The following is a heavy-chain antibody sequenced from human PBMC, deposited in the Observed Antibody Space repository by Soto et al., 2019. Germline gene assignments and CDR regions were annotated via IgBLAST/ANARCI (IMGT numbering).Heavy chain of an antibody. Sequence: QVQLQESGPGLVKPSQTLSLTCTVSGGSISSGGYYWSWIHQHPGKGLEWIGYIYYSGSTYYNPSLKSRCTIAVDTSKNQFSLKLSSVPAADPAVYYCARARGYSYGFGQYYFDYWGQGTLVTVSS. CDR1: GGSISSGGYY. J-gene: IGHJ4*02. CDR2: IYYSGST. D-gene: IGHD5-18*01. CDR3: ARARGYSYGFGQYYFDY. V-gene: IGHV4-31*03.